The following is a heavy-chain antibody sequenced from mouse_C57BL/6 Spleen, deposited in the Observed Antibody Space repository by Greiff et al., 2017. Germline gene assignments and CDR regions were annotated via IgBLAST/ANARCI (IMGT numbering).Heavy chain of an antibody. Sequence: EVKLMESGGDLVKPGGSLKLSCAASGFTFSSYGMSWVRQTPDKRLEWVATISSGGSYTYYPDSVKGRFTISRDNAKNTLYLQMSSLKSEDTAMYYCARYSNSFAYWGQGTLVTVSA. CDR1: GFTFSSYG. CDR2: ISSGGSYT. V-gene: IGHV5-6*01. CDR3: ARYSNSFAY. D-gene: IGHD2-5*01. J-gene: IGHJ3*01.